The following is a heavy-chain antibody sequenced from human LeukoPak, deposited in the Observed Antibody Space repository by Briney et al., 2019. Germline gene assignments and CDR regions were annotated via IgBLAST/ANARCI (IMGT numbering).Heavy chain of an antibody. J-gene: IGHJ6*02. CDR2: IYTSGST. D-gene: IGHD3-10*01. Sequence: SETLSLTCTVSGGSISSSSYYWSWIRQPAGKGLEWIGRIYTSGSTNYNPSLNSRVTISIDTSKNQFSLSLSSVTAADTAVYCCARVSPSGVWDVWGQGTTVTVSS. CDR1: GGSISSSSYY. CDR3: ARVSPSGVWDV. V-gene: IGHV4-61*02.